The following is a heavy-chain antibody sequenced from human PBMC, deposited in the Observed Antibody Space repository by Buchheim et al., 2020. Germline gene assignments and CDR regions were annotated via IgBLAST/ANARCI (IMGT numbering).Heavy chain of an antibody. CDR1: GGSISTNFW. V-gene: IGHV4-4*02. CDR3: ARVRPAGDFGLFDS. CDR2: TYHDGTT. J-gene: IGHJ5*01. D-gene: IGHD2-2*01. Sequence: QLRESGPGLVKPSGTLSLTCAVSGGSISTNFWWSWVRLAPDKGLECIGQTYHDGTTKYNPALKSLVTITVDTSKSQFFPSLTSVTAADAALYYCARVRPAGDFGLFDSWGQGAL.